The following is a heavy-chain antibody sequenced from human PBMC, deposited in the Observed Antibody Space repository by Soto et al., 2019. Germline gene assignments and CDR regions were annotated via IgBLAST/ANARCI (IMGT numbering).Heavy chain of an antibody. CDR3: ARKIRNWFDP. CDR1: GDSISSGFYY. V-gene: IGHV4-31*03. J-gene: IGHJ5*02. Sequence: SETLSLTCTVSGDSISSGFYYWSWIRQRPGMALEWIGHIHNSGSTYYNPSLKSRVSISIDTSNSQFSLKLSSVTAADTAVYYCARKIRNWFDPCGQGTLVTVSS. CDR2: IHNSGST.